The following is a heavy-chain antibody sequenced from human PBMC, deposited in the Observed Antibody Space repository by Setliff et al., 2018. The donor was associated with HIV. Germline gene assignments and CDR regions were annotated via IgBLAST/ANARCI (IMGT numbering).Heavy chain of an antibody. CDR3: AREEDYNFWSGYDWFDP. D-gene: IGHD3-3*01. CDR2: IYYSGST. V-gene: IGHV4-59*11. J-gene: IGHJ5*02. Sequence: LSEPLSLTCTVSGGSMNIHYWSWIRQPPGKGLEWIGSIYYSGSTNYNPSLKSRVTISVDTSKNQFSLKLSSVTAADTAVYYCAREEDYNFWSGYDWFDPWGQGTLVTVSS. CDR1: GGSMNIHY.